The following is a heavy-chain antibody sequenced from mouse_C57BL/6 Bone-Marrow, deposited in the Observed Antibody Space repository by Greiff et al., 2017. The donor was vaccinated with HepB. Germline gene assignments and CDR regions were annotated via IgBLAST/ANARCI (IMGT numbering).Heavy chain of an antibody. Sequence: DVQLQESGPGLVKPSQSLSLTCSVTGYSITSGYYWNWIRQFPGNKLEWMGYISYDGSNNYNPSLKNRISITRDTSKNQFFLKLNSVTTEDTATYYCARDYYGSRDFDYWGQGTTLTVSS. D-gene: IGHD1-1*01. CDR2: ISYDGSN. CDR1: GYSITSGYY. J-gene: IGHJ2*01. V-gene: IGHV3-6*01. CDR3: ARDYYGSRDFDY.